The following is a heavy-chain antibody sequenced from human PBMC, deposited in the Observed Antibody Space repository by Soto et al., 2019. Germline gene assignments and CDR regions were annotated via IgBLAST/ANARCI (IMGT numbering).Heavy chain of an antibody. CDR3: ARGRAGVVDTAYGMDV. D-gene: IGHD5-18*01. J-gene: IGHJ6*02. CDR2: IYSGGST. Sequence: GGSLRLSCAASGFTVSSNYMSWVRQAPGKGLEWVSVIYSGGSTYYADSVKGRFTISRHNSKNTLYLQMNSLRADDTAVYYCARGRAGVVDTAYGMDVWGQGTTVTVSS. V-gene: IGHV3-53*04. CDR1: GFTVSSNY.